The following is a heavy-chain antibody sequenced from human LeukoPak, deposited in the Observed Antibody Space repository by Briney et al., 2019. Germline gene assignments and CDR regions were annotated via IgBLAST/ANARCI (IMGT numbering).Heavy chain of an antibody. CDR3: ARELGVGVIGDAFDI. Sequence: GGSLRLSCAASGFTVSSNYMSWVRQAPGKGLEWVSRINSDGSSTSYADSVKGRFTISRDNAKNTLSLQMNSLSAEDTALYFCARELGVGVIGDAFDIWGPGTMVTVSS. J-gene: IGHJ3*02. CDR2: INSDGSST. V-gene: IGHV3-74*01. D-gene: IGHD3-22*01. CDR1: GFTVSSNY.